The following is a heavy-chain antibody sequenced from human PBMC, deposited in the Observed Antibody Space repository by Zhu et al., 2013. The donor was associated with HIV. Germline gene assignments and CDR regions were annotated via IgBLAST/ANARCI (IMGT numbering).Heavy chain of an antibody. D-gene: IGHD3-22*01. CDR1: GYSISSGYY. Sequence: QVQLQESGPGLVKPSETLSLTCTVSGYSISSGYYWGWIRQPPGKGLEWIGSIYHSGSTYYNPSLKSRVTISVDTSKNQFSLKLSSVTAADTAVYYCARGTYYDSSGYYYHYYGMDVWGQGTTVTVSS. V-gene: IGHV4-38-2*02. CDR3: ARGTYYDSSGYYYHYYGMDV. J-gene: IGHJ6*02. CDR2: IYHSGST.